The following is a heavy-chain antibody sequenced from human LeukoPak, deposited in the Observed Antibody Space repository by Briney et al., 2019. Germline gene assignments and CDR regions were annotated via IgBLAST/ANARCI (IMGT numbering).Heavy chain of an antibody. D-gene: IGHD3-10*01. CDR3: ARDLSGTVDY. J-gene: IGHJ4*02. V-gene: IGHV3-21*01. CDR2: ITSSSTYI. Sequence: GGSLRLSCAVSGFSFSIYSMNWVRQAPGKGLEWVSSITSSSTYIYYADSVKGRFTISRDNAKNSLYLQMNSLRADDTAVFYCARDLSGTVDYWGQGTLVTVSS. CDR1: GFSFSIYS.